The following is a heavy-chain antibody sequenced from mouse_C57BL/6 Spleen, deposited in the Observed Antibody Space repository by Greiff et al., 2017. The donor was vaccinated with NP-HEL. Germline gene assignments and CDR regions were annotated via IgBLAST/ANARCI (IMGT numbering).Heavy chain of an antibody. CDR3: ARQGNYYAMDY. J-gene: IGHJ4*01. CDR1: GFTFSDYY. Sequence: EVQLVESGGGLVQPGGSLKLSCAASGFTFSDYYMYWVRQTPEKRLEWVAYISNGGGSTYYPDTVKGRFTISRDNAKNTLYLQMSLLKSEDTAMYYCARQGNYYAMDYWGQGTSVTVSS. CDR2: ISNGGGST. V-gene: IGHV5-12*01.